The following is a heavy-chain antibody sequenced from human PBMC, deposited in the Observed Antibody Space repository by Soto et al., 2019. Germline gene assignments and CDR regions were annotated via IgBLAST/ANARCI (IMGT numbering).Heavy chain of an antibody. CDR2: INHSGST. CDR3: AKCFAARPYSVDY. V-gene: IGHV4-34*01. CDR1: GGSFSGYY. Sequence: SSETLSLTCAVYGGSFSGYYCSWIRQPPGKGMEWIGEINHSGSTNYNPSLKSRVTISVDTSKNQFSLKLSSVTAADTAVYYCAKCFAARPYSVDYWGQGTLVTVSS. J-gene: IGHJ4*02. D-gene: IGHD6-6*01.